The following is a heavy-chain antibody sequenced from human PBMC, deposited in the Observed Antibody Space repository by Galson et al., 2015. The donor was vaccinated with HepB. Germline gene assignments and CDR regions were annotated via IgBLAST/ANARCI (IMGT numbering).Heavy chain of an antibody. CDR3: VKTWAAAAGVPFNIDY. D-gene: IGHD6-13*01. V-gene: IGHV3-64D*06. Sequence: SLRLSCAASGFTFSSYAMHWVRQAPGKGLEYVSAISSNGGSTYYADSVKGRFTISRDNSKNTLYLQMSSLRAEDTAVYYCVKTWAAAAGVPFNIDYWGQGTLVTVSS. CDR1: GFTFSSYA. J-gene: IGHJ4*02. CDR2: ISSNGGST.